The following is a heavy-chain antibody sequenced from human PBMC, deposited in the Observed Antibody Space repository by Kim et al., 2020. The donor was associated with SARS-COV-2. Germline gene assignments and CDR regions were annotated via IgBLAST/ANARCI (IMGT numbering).Heavy chain of an antibody. CDR3: ARGFDL. CDR2: RGST. V-gene: IGHV4-59*09. Sequence: RGSTNNTPSLKSRVTISVDTSKNQFSLKLSAVTAADTAVYYCARGFDLWGRGTLVTVSS. J-gene: IGHJ2*01.